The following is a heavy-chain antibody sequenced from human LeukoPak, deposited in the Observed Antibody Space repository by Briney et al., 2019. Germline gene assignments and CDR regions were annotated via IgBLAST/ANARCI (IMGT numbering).Heavy chain of an antibody. V-gene: IGHV4-59*03. CDR2: IYYSVTT. D-gene: IGHD6-6*01. CDR3: ARSRESSLSPDD. J-gene: IGHJ4*02. CDR1: GASFSRYY. Sequence: SETLSLTCSVSGASFSRYYWNWIRLSPGKGLEGIGNIYYSVTTNYNPSLKSRATISVDTSKNQLSLKLTSVTAEDTALYYCARSRESSLSPDDWGRGIVVTVSS.